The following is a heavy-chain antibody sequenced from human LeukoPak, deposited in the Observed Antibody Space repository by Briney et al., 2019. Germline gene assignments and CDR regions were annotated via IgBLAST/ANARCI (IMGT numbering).Heavy chain of an antibody. CDR1: GYTFTSYG. Sequence: ASVKVSCKASGYTFTSYGISWVRQAPGQGLEWMGWISAYNGNTNYAQKLQGRVTMTTDTSKSTANMELRSLRSDDTAVYYCARNVPAQDAFDIWGQGTMVTVSS. D-gene: IGHD2-2*01. V-gene: IGHV1-18*01. J-gene: IGHJ3*02. CDR3: ARNVPAQDAFDI. CDR2: ISAYNGNT.